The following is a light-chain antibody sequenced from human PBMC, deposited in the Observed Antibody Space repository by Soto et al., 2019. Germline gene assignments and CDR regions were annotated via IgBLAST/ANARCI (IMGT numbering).Light chain of an antibody. CDR3: QQYYNWPRT. CDR1: GVLVHPDGNIY. Sequence: DVVMTQSPLSLPVTLGEPASISGRSSGVLVHPDGNIYLSWFQQRPGQSPRLLFYGASTRATGLPARFSGTGSGTEFTLTINSLQAEDSAVYYCQQYYNWPRTFGQGTRLEIK. CDR2: GAS. V-gene: IGKV2-30*02. J-gene: IGKJ5*01.